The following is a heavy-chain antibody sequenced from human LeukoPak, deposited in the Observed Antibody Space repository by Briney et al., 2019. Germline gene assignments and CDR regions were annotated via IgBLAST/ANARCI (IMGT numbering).Heavy chain of an antibody. D-gene: IGHD5-18*01. J-gene: IGHJ3*02. CDR3: ARQYGGYSYGYWDAFDI. Sequence: GGSLRLSCAASGFTFSSYGMSWGRQAPGKGLEWVSAISGSGGSTYYADSVKGRFTISRDSSKNALYLQMNTLRAEDTAVYYCARQYGGYSYGYWDAFDIWGQGTMVTVSS. CDR1: GFTFSSYG. V-gene: IGHV3-23*01. CDR2: ISGSGGST.